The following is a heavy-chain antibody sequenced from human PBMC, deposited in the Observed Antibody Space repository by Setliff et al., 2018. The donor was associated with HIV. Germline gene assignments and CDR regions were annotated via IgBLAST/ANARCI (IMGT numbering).Heavy chain of an antibody. V-gene: IGHV1-18*04. CDR1: GYTFISYG. CDR2: ISVDNGDT. J-gene: IGHJ3*02. D-gene: IGHD6-13*01. CDR3: TRTSSSRPDAFDI. Sequence: ASVKVSCKASGYTFISYGISWMRQAPGQGPGWMGWISVDNGDTNYAQKVQGRVSMTTDTSTSTAYMELRSLRFDDTAVYYCTRTSSSRPDAFDIWGQGTMVTVSS.